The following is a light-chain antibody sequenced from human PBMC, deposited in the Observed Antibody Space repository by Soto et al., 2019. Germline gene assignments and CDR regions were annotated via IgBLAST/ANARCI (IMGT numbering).Light chain of an antibody. Sequence: DIQMSQSPSTLSASVGDRVTITCRASQSIGSWLAWHQQEPGKAPKLLIHKASSLESGVPSRFSGSGSGTEFTLSISSLQPDDSATYYCQQYDSYPLTFGGGTKVDIK. V-gene: IGKV1-5*03. CDR3: QQYDSYPLT. CDR1: QSIGSW. J-gene: IGKJ4*01. CDR2: KAS.